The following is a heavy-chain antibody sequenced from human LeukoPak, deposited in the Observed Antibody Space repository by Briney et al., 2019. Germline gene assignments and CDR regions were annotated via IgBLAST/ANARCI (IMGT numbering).Heavy chain of an antibody. CDR2: IYTSGST. Sequence: SETLSLTCTVSGGSISSYYWSWIRQPAGKGLEWIGRIYTSGSTNYNPSLKSRVTMSVDTSKNQFSLKLSSVTAADTAVYYCARVGIAVAGTGYYFDYWGQGTLVTVSS. V-gene: IGHV4-4*07. D-gene: IGHD6-19*01. CDR1: GGSISSYY. CDR3: ARVGIAVAGTGYYFDY. J-gene: IGHJ4*02.